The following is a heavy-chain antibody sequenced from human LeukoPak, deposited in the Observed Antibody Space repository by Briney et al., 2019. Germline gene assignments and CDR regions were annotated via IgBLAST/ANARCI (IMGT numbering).Heavy chain of an antibody. CDR3: ASQRAGIYYYSSGMAV. CDR2: MNPNSGNT. D-gene: IGHD1-1*01. Sequence: ASVKVSCKASGYTFTSYDINWVRQATGQGLEWMGWMNPNSGNTGYAQKFQGRVTMTRNTSISTAYMELSSLRSEDTAVYYCASQRAGIYYYSSGMAVWAKGPTVPV. CDR1: GYTFTSYD. J-gene: IGHJ6*04. V-gene: IGHV1-8*01.